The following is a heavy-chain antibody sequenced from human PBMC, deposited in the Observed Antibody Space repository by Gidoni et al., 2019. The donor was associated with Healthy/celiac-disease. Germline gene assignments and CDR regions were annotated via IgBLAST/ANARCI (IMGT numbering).Heavy chain of an antibody. J-gene: IGHJ3*02. CDR2: IRGSGGST. V-gene: IGHV3-23*01. CDR3: AKDPLSYSSGSDAFDI. Sequence: EVQLLESGGGLVQPGGSLRLSCAAAGFTFSSYAMRWVRQAPGKGPALVSAIRGSGGSTNYADSVKGRFTISRDNSKNTLYLQMNSLRAEDTAVYYCAKDPLSYSSGSDAFDIWGQGTMVTVSS. CDR1: GFTFSSYA. D-gene: IGHD6-19*01.